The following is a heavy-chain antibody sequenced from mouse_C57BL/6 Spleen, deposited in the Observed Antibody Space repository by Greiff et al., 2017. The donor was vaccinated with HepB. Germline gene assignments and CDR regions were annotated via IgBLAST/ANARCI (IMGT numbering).Heavy chain of an antibody. V-gene: IGHV1-50*01. CDR3: ARGTTVYFDY. CDR2: IDPSDSYT. J-gene: IGHJ2*01. Sequence: QVQLQQPGAELVKPGASVKLSCKASGYTFTSYWMQWVKQRPGQGLEWIGEIDPSDSYTNYNQKFKGKATLTVDTSSSTAYMQLSSLTSEDSAVYYCARGTTVYFDYWGQGTTLTVSS. D-gene: IGHD1-1*01. CDR1: GYTFTSYW.